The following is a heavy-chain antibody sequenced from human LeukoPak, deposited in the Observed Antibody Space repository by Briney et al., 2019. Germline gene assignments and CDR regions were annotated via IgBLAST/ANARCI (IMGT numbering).Heavy chain of an antibody. CDR2: IGTAGDT. Sequence: GGSLRLSCAASGFTFSSYDMHWVRQATGKGLEWVSAIGTAGDTHYPGSVKGRFTISRENAKNSLYLQMNSLRAGDTAVYYCARALYYGSGSYFYDYWGQGTLVTVSS. CDR3: ARALYYGSGSYFYDY. V-gene: IGHV3-13*01. J-gene: IGHJ4*02. CDR1: GFTFSSYD. D-gene: IGHD3-10*01.